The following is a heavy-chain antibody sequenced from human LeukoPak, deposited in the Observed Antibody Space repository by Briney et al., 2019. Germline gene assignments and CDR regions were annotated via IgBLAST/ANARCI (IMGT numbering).Heavy chain of an antibody. CDR1: GYTFTSYD. Sequence: ASVKVSFKASGYTFTSYDINWVRQATGQGLEWMVWMNPNSGNTGYTQNFQGRVTMTRNPSLSTAYMELSSLRSEDTAVYYCARGPERLLWASSNDYWGQGTLVTVSS. CDR3: ARGPERLLWASSNDY. J-gene: IGHJ4*02. D-gene: IGHD3-10*01. CDR2: MNPNSGNT. V-gene: IGHV1-8*01.